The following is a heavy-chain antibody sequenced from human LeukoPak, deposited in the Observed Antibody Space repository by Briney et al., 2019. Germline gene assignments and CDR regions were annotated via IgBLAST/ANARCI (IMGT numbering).Heavy chain of an antibody. Sequence: PSQTLSLTCTVSGGSISSGGYYWSWIRQHPGKGLEWIGYIYYSGSTYYNPSLKSRVTISVDTSKNQFSLKLSSVTAADTAVYYCARGSRIEAAALDYWGQGILVTVSS. V-gene: IGHV4-31*03. J-gene: IGHJ4*02. D-gene: IGHD6-13*01. CDR3: ARGSRIEAAALDY. CDR2: IYYSGST. CDR1: GGSISSGGYY.